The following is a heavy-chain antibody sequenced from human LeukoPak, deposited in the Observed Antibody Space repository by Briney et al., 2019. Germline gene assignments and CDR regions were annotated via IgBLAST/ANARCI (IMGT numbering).Heavy chain of an antibody. D-gene: IGHD2-8*01. CDR3: ARSVAMGVLGYYGMDV. Sequence: GGSPRLSCAASGFTFSNYDTHWVRQATGKGLEWVSAIGTAGDTYYPGSVKGRFTISRENAKNSLYLQMNSLRAGDTAVYYCARSVAMGVLGYYGMDVWGQGTTVTVSS. J-gene: IGHJ6*02. V-gene: IGHV3-13*01. CDR2: IGTAGDT. CDR1: GFTFSNYD.